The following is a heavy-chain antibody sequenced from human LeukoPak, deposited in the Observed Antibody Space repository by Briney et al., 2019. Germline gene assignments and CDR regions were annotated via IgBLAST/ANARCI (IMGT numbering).Heavy chain of an antibody. V-gene: IGHV1-18*04. CDR3: ASAPNDPYVWGSYRPNFDY. CDR2: ISAYNGNT. Sequence: ASVKVSCKASGYTFTSYGISWVRQAPGQGLEWMGWISAYNGNTNYAQKLQGRVTMTTDTSTSTAYMELRSLRSDDTAVYYCASAPNDPYVWGSYRPNFDYWGQGTLVTVSS. CDR1: GYTFTSYG. J-gene: IGHJ4*02. D-gene: IGHD3-16*02.